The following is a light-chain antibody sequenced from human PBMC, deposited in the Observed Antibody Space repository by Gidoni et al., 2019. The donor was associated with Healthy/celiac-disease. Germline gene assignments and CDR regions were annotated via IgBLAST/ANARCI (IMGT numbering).Light chain of an antibody. V-gene: IGKV1-9*01. CDR2: AAS. CDR1: QGISSY. J-gene: IGKJ3*01. CDR3: QQLNSYPPFT. Sequence: DIHLTQFPSFLSASVGDRVTITCRASQGISSYLAWYQQKPGKAPKLLIYAASTLQSGVPSRFSGSGSGTEFTLTISSLQPEDFATYYCQQLNSYPPFTFGPGTKVDIK.